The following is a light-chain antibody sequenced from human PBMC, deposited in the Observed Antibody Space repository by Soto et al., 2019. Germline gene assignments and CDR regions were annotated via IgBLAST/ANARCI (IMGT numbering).Light chain of an antibody. Sequence: ELVLTQSPGTLSLSPGESATLXXRARQSVSSSYLAWYQRKPGQAPRXXIYGASSRATGIPDRFSGSGSGTDFTLTISRLEPEDFAVYYCQQYGSSSWTFGQGTKVDIK. J-gene: IGKJ1*01. CDR3: QQYGSSSWT. CDR2: GAS. CDR1: QSVSSSY. V-gene: IGKV3-20*01.